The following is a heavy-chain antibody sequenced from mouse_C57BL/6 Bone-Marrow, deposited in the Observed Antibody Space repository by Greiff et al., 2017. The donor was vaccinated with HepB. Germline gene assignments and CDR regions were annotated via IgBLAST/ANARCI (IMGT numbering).Heavy chain of an antibody. CDR2: IDPSDSET. D-gene: IGHD6-1*01. CDR1: GYTFTSYW. Sequence: QVQLKQPGAELVRPGSSVKLSCKASGYTFTSYWMHWVKQRPIQGLEWIGNIDPSDSETHYNPKFKDKATLTVDKSSSTAYMQLSSLTSEDSAVYYCARALWAYWYFEVWGTGTTVTVSS. CDR3: ARALWAYWYFEV. V-gene: IGHV1-52*01. J-gene: IGHJ1*03.